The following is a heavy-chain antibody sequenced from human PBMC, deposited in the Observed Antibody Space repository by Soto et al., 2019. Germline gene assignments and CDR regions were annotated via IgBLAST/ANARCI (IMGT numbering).Heavy chain of an antibody. CDR2: ISNRGSSA. D-gene: IGHD2-2*01. CDR1: GFTFNDYA. CDR3: AKAFCDAATCSACES. J-gene: IGHJ4*02. Sequence: EVHLVQSGGGLVQPGESLSLSCVASGFTFNDYAMHWVRQTPGKGLEWVAAISNRGSSAYYADSVKGRFTISRDKSTKTLSPPMHTLRVEDTAVYFCAKAFCDAATCSACESWGQGTPVAVSP. V-gene: IGHV3-23*04.